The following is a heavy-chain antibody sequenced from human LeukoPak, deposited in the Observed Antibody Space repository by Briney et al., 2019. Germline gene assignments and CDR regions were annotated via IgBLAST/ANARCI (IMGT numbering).Heavy chain of an antibody. Sequence: GGSLRLSCAASGFTFSSYGMHWVRQAPGKGLEGVAVISYDGSNKYYADSVKGRFTISRDNSKNTLYLQMNSLRAEDTAVYYCAKDQLAGDAFDIWGQGTMVTVSS. CDR2: ISYDGSNK. CDR1: GFTFSSYG. D-gene: IGHD6-6*01. CDR3: AKDQLAGDAFDI. J-gene: IGHJ3*02. V-gene: IGHV3-30*18.